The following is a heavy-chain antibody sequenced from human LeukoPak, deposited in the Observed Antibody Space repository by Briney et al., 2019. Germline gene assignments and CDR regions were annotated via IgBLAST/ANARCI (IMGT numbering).Heavy chain of an antibody. CDR3: ARLRYCSGGSCYYFDY. V-gene: IGHV4-59*08. D-gene: IGHD2-15*01. CDR1: GVSISSYD. J-gene: IGHJ4*02. CDR2: IYYSGST. Sequence: SETLSPTCTVSGVSISSYDCSWSRQHPGHGLRWSGDIYYSGSTNSPPSLKSRVTISVYTSKNQIPMKLCAGTVSDTHVYFWARLRYCSGGSCYYFDYWGQGTVVTVSS.